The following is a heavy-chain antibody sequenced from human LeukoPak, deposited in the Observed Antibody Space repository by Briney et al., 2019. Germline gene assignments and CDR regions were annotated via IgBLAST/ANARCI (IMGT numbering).Heavy chain of an antibody. V-gene: IGHV3-74*01. CDR2: INTDGSST. J-gene: IGHJ4*02. CDR3: ARDQPGGVQLWSPFDY. Sequence: PGGSLRLSCAASGFTFSSYWMHWVRQAPGKGLVWVSRINTDGSSTSYADSVKGRFTISRDNAKNTLYLQMNSLRAEDTAVYYCARDQPGGVQLWSPFDYWGQGTLVTVSS. CDR1: GFTFSSYW. D-gene: IGHD5-18*01.